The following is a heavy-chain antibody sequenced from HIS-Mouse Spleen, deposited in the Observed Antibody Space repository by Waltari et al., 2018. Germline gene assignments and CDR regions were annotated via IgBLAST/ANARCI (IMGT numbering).Heavy chain of an antibody. D-gene: IGHD6-6*01. Sequence: QVQLQQWGAGLLKPSETLSLTCAVYGGSFSGYYWSWIRQPPGKGLEWIGEIKHSGSTNYNPSRKSLVTISVDTSKNQFALKLSSVTAADTAVYYCARGLAARFDYWGQGTLVTVSS. CDR2: IKHSGST. V-gene: IGHV4-34*01. CDR3: ARGLAARFDY. CDR1: GGSFSGYY. J-gene: IGHJ4*02.